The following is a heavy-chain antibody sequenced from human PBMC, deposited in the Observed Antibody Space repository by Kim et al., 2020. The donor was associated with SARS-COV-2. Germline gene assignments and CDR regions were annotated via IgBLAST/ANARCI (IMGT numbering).Heavy chain of an antibody. CDR3: ARGGDYFDY. D-gene: IGHD3-10*01. J-gene: IGHJ4*02. Sequence: GGSTSYTQKFPGRVNMTRDTSTSTVYMELSSLRSEDTAVYYCARGGDYFDYWGQGTLVTVSS. CDR2: GGST. V-gene: IGHV1-46*01.